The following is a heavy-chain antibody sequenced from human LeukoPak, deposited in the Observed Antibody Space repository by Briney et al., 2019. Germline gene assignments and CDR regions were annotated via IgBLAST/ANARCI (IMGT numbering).Heavy chain of an antibody. CDR2: ISPYNGNT. V-gene: IGHV1-18*01. CDR3: AREYYGSGSGSYGWFDP. CDR1: GYTFTSYG. J-gene: IGHJ5*02. D-gene: IGHD3-10*01. Sequence: ASVKVSCKASGYTFTSYGISWVRQAPGQGLEWLGWISPYNGNTIYAQKVQGRVALTADTSTSTAYTELTSLRSEDTAVYYCAREYYGSGSGSYGWFDPWGQGTLVTVSS.